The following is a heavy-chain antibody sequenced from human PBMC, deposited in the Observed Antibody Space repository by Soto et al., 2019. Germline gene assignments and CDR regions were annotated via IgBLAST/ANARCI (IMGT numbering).Heavy chain of an antibody. CDR1: GYTFTHYG. D-gene: IGHD3-10*01. CDR2: ISALNGNT. V-gene: IGHV1-18*01. Sequence: QVQLVQSGAEVKKPGASVKVSCKASGYTFTHYGISWVRQAPGQGLAWMGWISALNGNTKYVDNFQDRVTMTTDTSTNTSYMEVRSLRSDDTAMYYCARVYGSGSYIAFDFWGQVTMVTVSS. J-gene: IGHJ3*01. CDR3: ARVYGSGSYIAFDF.